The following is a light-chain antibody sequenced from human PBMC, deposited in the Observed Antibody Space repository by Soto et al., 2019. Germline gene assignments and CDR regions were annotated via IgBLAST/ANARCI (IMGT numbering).Light chain of an antibody. CDR2: GAS. V-gene: IGKV3-11*01. J-gene: IGKJ5*01. CDR1: QPLNTP. CDR3: QQPGNWPVART. Sequence: PATLSVSPGDRATLSCRAGQPLNTPVAWYQHKPGQAPRLLIYGASNRATAIPARFSGSGSGTDFTPTIRSLEPEDYAVYFGQQPGNWPVARTFGQRARLEI.